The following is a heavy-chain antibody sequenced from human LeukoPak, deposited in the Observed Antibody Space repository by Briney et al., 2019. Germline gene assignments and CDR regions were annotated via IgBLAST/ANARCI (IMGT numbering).Heavy chain of an antibody. D-gene: IGHD4-17*01. CDR2: ISSSSSYI. J-gene: IGHJ4*02. CDR1: GFTFSSYA. CDR3: ARDLDGDYYFDY. Sequence: PGGSLRLSCAASGFTFSSYAMSWVRQAPGKGLEWVSSISSSSSYIYYADSVKGRFTISRDNAENSLYLQMNSLRAEDTAVYYCARDLDGDYYFDYWGQGTLVTVSS. V-gene: IGHV3-21*01.